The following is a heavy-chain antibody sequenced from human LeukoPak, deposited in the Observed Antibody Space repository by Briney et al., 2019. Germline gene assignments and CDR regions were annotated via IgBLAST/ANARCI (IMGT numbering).Heavy chain of an antibody. CDR2: IKEDGSEN. CDR1: GFSFSSSW. V-gene: IGHV3-7*04. J-gene: IGHJ4*02. Sequence: GGSLRLSCAASGFSFSSSWMSWVRQAPGKGLEWVANIKEDGSENYYVDSVRGRFTISRDNAKNSLYLQMNSLRAEDTAMYYCARAYAGGIFDSWGQGTLVTVSS. D-gene: IGHD3-16*01. CDR3: ARAYAGGIFDS.